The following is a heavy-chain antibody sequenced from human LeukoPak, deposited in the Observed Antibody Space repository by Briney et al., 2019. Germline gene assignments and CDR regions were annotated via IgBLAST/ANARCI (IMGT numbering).Heavy chain of an antibody. V-gene: IGHV3-48*01. CDR2: ISTGSSTI. J-gene: IGHJ4*02. D-gene: IGHD3-22*01. CDR3: ARGYDTSGYYPDY. Sequence: GGSLRLSCAASGFTFRRYSMNWVRQAPGKGLEWISYISTGSSTIYYADSVKGRFTISRDNAKNSLYLQTNSLRAEDTAVYYCARGYDTSGYYPDYWGQGTLVTVSS. CDR1: GFTFRRYS.